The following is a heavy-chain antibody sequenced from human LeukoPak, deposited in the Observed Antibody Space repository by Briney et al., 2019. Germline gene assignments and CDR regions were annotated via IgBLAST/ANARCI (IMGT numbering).Heavy chain of an antibody. V-gene: IGHV3-23*01. CDR2: ISGSGGST. J-gene: IGHJ4*02. Sequence: GGSLRLSCAVSGFTLSNSWMHWVRQAPGKGLEWVSAISGSGGSTYYADSVKGRFTISRDNSKNTLYLQMNSLRAEDTAVYYCAKVARRDGYNHPFDYWGQGTLVTVSS. CDR1: GFTLSNSW. D-gene: IGHD5-24*01. CDR3: AKVARRDGYNHPFDY.